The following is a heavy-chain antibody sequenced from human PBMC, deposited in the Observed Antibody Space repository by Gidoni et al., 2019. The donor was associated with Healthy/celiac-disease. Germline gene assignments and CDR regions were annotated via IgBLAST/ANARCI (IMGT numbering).Heavy chain of an antibody. CDR3: ARGLYDSRFDY. V-gene: IGHV4-59*01. J-gene: IGHJ4*02. D-gene: IGHD3-22*01. CDR1: GGSISSYY. CDR2: IYYSGST. Sequence: QVQLQESGPGLVKPSETLSLTCTVSGGSISSYYWSWIRQPPGKGLEWIGYIYYSGSTNYNPSLKSRVTISVDTSKNQFSLKLSSVTAADTAVYYCARGLYDSRFDYWGQGTLVTVSS.